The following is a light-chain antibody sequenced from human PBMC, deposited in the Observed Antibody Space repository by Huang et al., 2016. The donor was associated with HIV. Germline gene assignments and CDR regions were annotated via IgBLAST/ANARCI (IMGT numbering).Light chain of an antibody. J-gene: IGKJ2*01. V-gene: IGKV1-39*01. CDR3: QQSYSLPLYT. CDR2: AAS. Sequence: DIQMTQSPSSLSASVGDRVTIPCRASENINRYLNWYQHKPGMAPKLLISAASTLQRGFPSRFSGSGSGTDFTLTISSLQPDDVAVYFCQQSYSLPLYTFGQGTKLEI. CDR1: ENINRY.